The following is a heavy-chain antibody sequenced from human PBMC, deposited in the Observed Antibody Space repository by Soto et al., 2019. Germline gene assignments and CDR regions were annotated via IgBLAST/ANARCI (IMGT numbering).Heavy chain of an antibody. J-gene: IGHJ6*02. D-gene: IGHD6-25*01. CDR2: IREDGSEK. CDR1: GFTFSSYW. Sequence: GGSLRLSCAASGFTFSSYWMSWVRQAPGKGLEWVANIREDGSEKYYVDSVRGRFTISRDNAKNSLYLQMTSLRVEDTAVYYCARDVSAARFYGMDVWGQGTTVTVSS. CDR3: ARDVSAARFYGMDV. V-gene: IGHV3-7*03.